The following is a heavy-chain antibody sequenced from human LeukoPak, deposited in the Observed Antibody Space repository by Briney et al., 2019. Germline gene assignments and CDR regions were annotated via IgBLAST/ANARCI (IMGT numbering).Heavy chain of an antibody. CDR2: INPNSGGT. D-gene: IGHD2-21*01. Sequence: GASVKVSCKASGYTFTGYYMHWVRQAPGQGLEWMGWINPNSGGTNYAQKFQGRVTTTRDTSISTAYMELSRLRSDDTAVYYCAREELLDLAYCGGDCYPADSDAFDIWGQGTMVTVSS. CDR1: GYTFTGYY. J-gene: IGHJ3*02. CDR3: AREELLDLAYCGGDCYPADSDAFDI. V-gene: IGHV1-2*02.